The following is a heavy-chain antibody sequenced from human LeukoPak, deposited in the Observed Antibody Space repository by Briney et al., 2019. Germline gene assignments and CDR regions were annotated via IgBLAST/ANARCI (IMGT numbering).Heavy chain of an antibody. V-gene: IGHV3-21*01. D-gene: IGHD3-3*01. CDR3: ARDQYYYDFWSGYYTLFDY. Sequence: GGSLRLSCAASGFTVSSNFMSWVRQAPGKGLEWVSSISSSSSYIYYADSVKGRFTISRDNAKNSLYLQMNSLRAEDTAVYYCARDQYYYDFWSGYYTLFDYWGQGTLVTVSS. CDR1: GFTVSSNF. J-gene: IGHJ4*02. CDR2: ISSSSSYI.